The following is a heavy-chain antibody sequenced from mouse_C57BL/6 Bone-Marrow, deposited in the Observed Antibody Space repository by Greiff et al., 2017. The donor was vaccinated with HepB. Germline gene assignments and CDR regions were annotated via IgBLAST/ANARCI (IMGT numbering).Heavy chain of an antibody. D-gene: IGHD4-1*01. Sequence: EVNVVESGGGLVQPGGSLKLSCAASGFTFSDYGMAWVRQAPRKGPEWVAFISNLAYSIYYADTVTGRFTISRENAKNTLYLEMSSLRSEDTAMYYCARRGTGTGYYFDYWGQGTTLTVSS. V-gene: IGHV5-15*01. CDR2: ISNLAYSI. CDR1: GFTFSDYG. CDR3: ARRGTGTGYYFDY. J-gene: IGHJ2*01.